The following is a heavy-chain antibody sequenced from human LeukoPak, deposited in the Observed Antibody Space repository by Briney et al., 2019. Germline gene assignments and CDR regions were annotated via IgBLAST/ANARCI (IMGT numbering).Heavy chain of an antibody. J-gene: IGHJ6*02. CDR1: GYTFTSYA. Sequence: SVTVSCTASGYTFTSYAMNWVRQAPRQGLEWMGGIIPIFGTANYAQKFQGRVTITADESTSTAYMELSSLRSEDTAVYYCARRASNFDHTYYYYGMDVWGQGTTVTVSS. D-gene: IGHD4-11*01. CDR3: ARRASNFDHTYYYYGMDV. V-gene: IGHV1-69*13. CDR2: IIPIFGTA.